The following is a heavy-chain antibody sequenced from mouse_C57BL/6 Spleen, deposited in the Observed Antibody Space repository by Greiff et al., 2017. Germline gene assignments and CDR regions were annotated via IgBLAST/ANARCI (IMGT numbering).Heavy chain of an antibody. CDR2: IDPSDSYT. D-gene: IGHD2-4*01. Sequence: QVQLQQPGAELVMPGASVKLSCKASGYTFTSYWMHWVKQRPGQGLEWIGEIDPSDSYTNYNQKFKGKSTLTVDKSSSTAYMQLSSLTSEDSAVYYCARRTRDYGYFDDWGQGTTLTVSS. CDR3: ARRTRDYGYFDD. CDR1: GYTFTSYW. V-gene: IGHV1-69*01. J-gene: IGHJ2*01.